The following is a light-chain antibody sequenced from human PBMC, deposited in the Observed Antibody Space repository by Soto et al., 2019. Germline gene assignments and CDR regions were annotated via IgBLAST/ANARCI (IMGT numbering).Light chain of an antibody. CDR3: QQYDSYPGT. V-gene: IGKV1-5*03. CDR1: QSISSR. CDR2: KAS. Sequence: DIQMTQSHSTLSASVGDRVTSTCRASQSISSRLAWYQQKAGEAPHLLIHKASSLESGVPSRFSGSGSGTEFTLTISSLQPDDFATYYCQQYDSYPGTFGLGTKVEIK. J-gene: IGKJ1*01.